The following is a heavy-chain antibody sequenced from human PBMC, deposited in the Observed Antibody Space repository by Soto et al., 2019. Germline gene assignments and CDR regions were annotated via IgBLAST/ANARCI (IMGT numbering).Heavy chain of an antibody. D-gene: IGHD4-17*01. CDR1: GFPFSSYS. CDR2: ISGSGGST. V-gene: IGHV3-23*01. Sequence: PGGSLSLSCAASGFPFSSYSMSWVRQAPGKGLEWVSAISGSGGSTYYADSVKGRFTISRDNSKNTLYLQMNSLRAEDTAVYYCAKHDYGDYFDYWGQGTLVTVSS. CDR3: AKHDYGDYFDY. J-gene: IGHJ4*02.